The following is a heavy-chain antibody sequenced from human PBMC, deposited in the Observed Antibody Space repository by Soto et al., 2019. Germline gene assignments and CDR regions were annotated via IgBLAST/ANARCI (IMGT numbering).Heavy chain of an antibody. CDR2: IYYSGST. CDR1: GGSISSGGYY. Sequence: SETLSLTCTVSGGSISSGGYYWSWIRQHPGKGLEWIGYIYYSGSTYYNPSLKSRVTISVDTSKNQFSLKLSSVTAADTAVYYCARSDVTIFGVVIKTDWFDPWGQGTLVTVSS. D-gene: IGHD3-3*01. CDR3: ARSDVTIFGVVIKTDWFDP. V-gene: IGHV4-31*03. J-gene: IGHJ5*02.